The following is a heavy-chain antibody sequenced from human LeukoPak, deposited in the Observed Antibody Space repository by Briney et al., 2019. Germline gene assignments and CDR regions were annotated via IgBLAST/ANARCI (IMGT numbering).Heavy chain of an antibody. V-gene: IGHV3-48*03. CDR1: GFTFSSYE. CDR2: ISSSGSAI. CDR3: AKGGYFYDSSDAY. J-gene: IGHJ4*02. D-gene: IGHD3-22*01. Sequence: GGSLRLSCAASGFTFSSYEMNWVRQAPGKGLEWLSYISSSGSAIYYADSVKGRFTISRDNAKNSLYLQMNSLRAEDTAVYYCAKGGYFYDSSDAYRGQGTLVTVSS.